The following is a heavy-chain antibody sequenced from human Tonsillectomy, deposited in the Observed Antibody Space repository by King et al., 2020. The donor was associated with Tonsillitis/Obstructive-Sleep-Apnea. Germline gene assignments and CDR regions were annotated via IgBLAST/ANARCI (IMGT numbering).Heavy chain of an antibody. CDR3: ARARDYFDSCGYFYGADY. V-gene: IGHV2-5*02. Sequence: TLKESGPTLVKPTQTLTLTCTFSGFSLSTCGVGVGWIRQPPGKALEWLSLIYWDDDKRHSPSLKSRLTITKATSKNQVVLAMTNMDPVDTPTYACARARDYFDSCGYFYGADYWGQGTLVTVSS. J-gene: IGHJ4*02. CDR1: GFSLSTCGVG. D-gene: IGHD3-22*01. CDR2: IYWDDDK.